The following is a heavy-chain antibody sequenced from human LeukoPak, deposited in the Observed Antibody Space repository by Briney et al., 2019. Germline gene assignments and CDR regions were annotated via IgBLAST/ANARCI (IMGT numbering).Heavy chain of an antibody. J-gene: IGHJ4*02. CDR2: IIASSGST. Sequence: GGSLRLSCAASGFSFNKYAMSWVRQAPGKGLEWVSIIIASSGSTFYADSVKGRFTTSRDNSKNTLYLQMKSLRVEDTAVYYCVKGGYDFVEVAYFDFWGQGALVTVSS. D-gene: IGHD5-12*01. V-gene: IGHV3-23*01. CDR1: GFSFNKYA. CDR3: VKGGYDFVEVAYFDF.